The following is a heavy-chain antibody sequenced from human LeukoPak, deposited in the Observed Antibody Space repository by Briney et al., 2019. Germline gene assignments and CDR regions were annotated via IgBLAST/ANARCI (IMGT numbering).Heavy chain of an antibody. CDR3: ARVGRLQYGDYVAFDY. V-gene: IGHV3-11*01. D-gene: IGHD4-17*01. CDR1: GFTFTDYY. J-gene: IGHJ4*02. CDR2: ISVSATTM. Sequence: PGVSLRLSCATSGFTFTDYYMSWIRQAPGKGLEWVSYISVSATTMYYADSVKGRLTLSRDNAKNSLYLQMNSLRAEDTAVYYCARVGRLQYGDYVAFDYWGQRTLVTVSS.